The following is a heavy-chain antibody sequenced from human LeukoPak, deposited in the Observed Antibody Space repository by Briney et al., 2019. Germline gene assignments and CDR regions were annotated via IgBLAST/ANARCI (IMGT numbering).Heavy chain of an antibody. D-gene: IGHD5-24*01. J-gene: IGHJ5*02. Sequence: ASVKVSCKASGYTFTNFYIHWMRQAPGQGLEWMGIMNPSSGSTSYAQKFQGRITMSRDTSTSTVYMELSSLRSEDTAFYYCATDHSMANTAWWFDPWGQGTLVTVSS. CDR1: GYTFTNFY. V-gene: IGHV1-46*01. CDR2: MNPSSGST. CDR3: ATDHSMANTAWWFDP.